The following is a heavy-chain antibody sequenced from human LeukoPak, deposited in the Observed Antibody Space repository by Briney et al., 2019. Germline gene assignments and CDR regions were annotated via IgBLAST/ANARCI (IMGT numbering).Heavy chain of an antibody. CDR1: GVSISSDCIN. CDR2: IYYSGST. V-gene: IGHV4-31*03. J-gene: IGHJ4*02. D-gene: IGHD3-16*01. CDR3: ARCRLGVFDY. Sequence: SQTLSLTCTVSGVSISSDCINWSCMAQHPGKGLEWIVYIYYSGSTYYNPSLKSRVTLSVDTSKDQFSLKLSCVTAADTGVYYCARCRLGVFDYWGEGALGTVS.